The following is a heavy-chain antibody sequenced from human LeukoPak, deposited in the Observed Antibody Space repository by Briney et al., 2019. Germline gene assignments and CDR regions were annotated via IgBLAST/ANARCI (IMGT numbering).Heavy chain of an antibody. CDR1: GFTFSDYY. Sequence: GGSLRLSCAASGFTFSDYYMSWIRQAPGKGLEWVSYISSSGSTIYYADSVKGRFTISRDNSKNTLYLQMNSLRAEDTAVYYCAKQWELLVDYWGQGTLVTVSS. CDR2: ISSSGSTI. J-gene: IGHJ4*02. D-gene: IGHD1-26*01. V-gene: IGHV3-11*01. CDR3: AKQWELLVDY.